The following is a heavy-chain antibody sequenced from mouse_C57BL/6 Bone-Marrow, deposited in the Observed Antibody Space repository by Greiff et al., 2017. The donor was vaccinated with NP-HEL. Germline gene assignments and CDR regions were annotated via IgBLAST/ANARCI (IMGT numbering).Heavy chain of an antibody. Sequence: DVQLQESGGGLVQPGGSLKLSCAASGFTFSDYYMYWVRQTPEKRLEWVAYISNGGGSTYYPDTVKGRFTISRDNAKNTLYLQMSRLKSEDTAMYYCARLFYDGYSYAMDYWGQGTSVTVSS. CDR3: ARLFYDGYSYAMDY. J-gene: IGHJ4*01. V-gene: IGHV5-12*01. D-gene: IGHD2-3*01. CDR2: ISNGGGST. CDR1: GFTFSDYY.